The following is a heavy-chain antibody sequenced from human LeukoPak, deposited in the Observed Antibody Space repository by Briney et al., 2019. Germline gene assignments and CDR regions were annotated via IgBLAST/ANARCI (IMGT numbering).Heavy chain of an antibody. CDR1: GGSISSYY. V-gene: IGHV4-59*12. D-gene: IGHD3-10*01. J-gene: IGHJ5*02. CDR2: IYYSGST. CDR3: ARERVTMIRGGSRFDP. Sequence: SETLSLTCTVSGGSISSYYWSWIRQPPGKGLEWIGYIYYSGSTNYNPSLKSRVTISVDTSKNQFSLKLSSVTAADTAVYYCARERVTMIRGGSRFDPWGQGTLVTVSS.